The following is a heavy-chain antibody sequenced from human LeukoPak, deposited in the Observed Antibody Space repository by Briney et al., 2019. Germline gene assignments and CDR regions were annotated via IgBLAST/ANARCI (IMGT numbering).Heavy chain of an antibody. CDR2: IFYYGTS. J-gene: IGHJ6*03. CDR3: ARIGQSVHYYMDV. V-gene: IGHV4-39*01. CDR1: GGSISSPTYF. D-gene: IGHD3/OR15-3a*01. Sequence: SETLSLTCTVSGGSISSPTYFWGWIRHPPGKGLEWIGSIFYYGTSYYNPSLKSRVTISVDTSTNQFSLKLNSVTAADTAVYYCARIGQSVHYYMDVWGNGTTVDVSS.